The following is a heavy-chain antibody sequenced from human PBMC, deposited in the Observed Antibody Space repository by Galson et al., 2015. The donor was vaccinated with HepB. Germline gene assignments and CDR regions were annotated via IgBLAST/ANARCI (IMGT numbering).Heavy chain of an antibody. Sequence: PALVKPTQTLTLTCTFSGFSLSTSGVGVGRIRQPPGKALEWLALIYWNDDKRYSPSLKSRLTITKDTSKNQVVLTMTNMDPVDTATYYCAHSFGLPDFGEDYYGMDVWGQGTTVTVSS. D-gene: IGHD3-16*01. CDR1: GFSLSTSGVG. CDR3: AHSFGLPDFGEDYYGMDV. V-gene: IGHV2-5*01. J-gene: IGHJ6*02. CDR2: IYWNDDK.